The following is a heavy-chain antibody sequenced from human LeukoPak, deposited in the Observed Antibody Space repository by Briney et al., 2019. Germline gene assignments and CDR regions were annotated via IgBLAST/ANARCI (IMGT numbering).Heavy chain of an antibody. D-gene: IGHD3-22*01. V-gene: IGHV3-23*01. J-gene: IGHJ4*02. CDR3: AKVFGGRYYDSSGYSFDY. CDR1: GFTFSSYA. CDR2: ISGSGGST. Sequence: GGSLRPSCAASGFTFSSYAMSWVRQAPGKGLEWVSAISGSGGSTYYADSVKGRFTISRGNSKNTLYLQMNSLRAEDTAVYYCAKVFGGRYYDSSGYSFDYWGQGTLVTVSS.